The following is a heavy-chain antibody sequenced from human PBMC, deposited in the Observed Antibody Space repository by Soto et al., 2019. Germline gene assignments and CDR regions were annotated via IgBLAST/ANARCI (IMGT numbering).Heavy chain of an antibody. CDR2: ISAYNGNT. CDR3: ARDEIKRVYYYGMDV. Sequence: QVQLVQSGAEVKKPGASVKVSCKASGYTFTSYGISWVRQAPGQGLEWMGWISAYNGNTNYAQKLQGRVTMTTDTPTSTAYMELRSLRSDDTAVYYCARDEIKRVYYYGMDVWGQGTTVTVSS. CDR1: GYTFTSYG. J-gene: IGHJ6*02. V-gene: IGHV1-18*04.